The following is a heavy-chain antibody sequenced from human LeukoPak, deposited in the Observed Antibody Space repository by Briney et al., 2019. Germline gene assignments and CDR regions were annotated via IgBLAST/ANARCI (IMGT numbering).Heavy chain of an antibody. CDR2: IKQDGSEK. CDR1: GFTFSSYW. D-gene: IGHD5-18*01. V-gene: IGHV3-7*01. J-gene: IGHJ4*02. CDR3: ARDEGLWFKIAGYFDY. Sequence: GGSLRLSCAASGFTFSSYWMSWVRQAPGKGLGWVANIKQDGSEKYYVDSVKGRFTISRDNAKNSLYLQMNSLRAEDTAVYYCARDEGLWFKIAGYFDYWGQGTLVTVSS.